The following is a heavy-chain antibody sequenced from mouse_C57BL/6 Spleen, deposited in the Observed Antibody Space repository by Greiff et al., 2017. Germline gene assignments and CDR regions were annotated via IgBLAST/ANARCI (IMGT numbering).Heavy chain of an antibody. Sequence: VKLQQPGAELVKPGASVKLSCKASGYTFTSYWMQWVKQRPGQGLEWIGEIDPSDSYTNYNQKFKGKATLTVDTSSSTAYMQLSSLTSEDSAVYYCARSDGNSFAYWGQGTLVTVSA. CDR1: GYTFTSYW. J-gene: IGHJ3*01. V-gene: IGHV1-50*01. CDR2: IDPSDSYT. CDR3: ARSDGNSFAY. D-gene: IGHD2-1*01.